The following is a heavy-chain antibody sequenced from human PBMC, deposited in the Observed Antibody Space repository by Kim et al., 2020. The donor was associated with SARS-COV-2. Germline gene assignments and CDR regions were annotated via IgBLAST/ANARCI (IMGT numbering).Heavy chain of an antibody. J-gene: IGHJ5*02. V-gene: IGHV4-59*01. CDR3: ARALSMVRGVIITENWFDP. Sequence: SETLSLTCTVSGGSISSYYWSWIRQPPGKGLEWIGYIYYSGSTNYNPSLKSRVTISVDTSKNQFSLKLSSVTAADTAVYYCARALSMVRGVIITENWFDPWGQGTLVTVSS. CDR2: IYYSGST. D-gene: IGHD3-10*01. CDR1: GGSISSYY.